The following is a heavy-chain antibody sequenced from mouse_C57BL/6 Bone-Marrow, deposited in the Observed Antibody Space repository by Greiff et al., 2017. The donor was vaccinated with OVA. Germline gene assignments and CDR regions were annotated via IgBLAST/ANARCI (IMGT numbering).Heavy chain of an antibody. Sequence: VQLKESGPELVKPGASVKIPCKASGYTFTDYNMDWVKQSHGKSLEWIGDINPNNGGTIYNQKFKGKATLTVDKSSSTAYMELRSLTSEDTAVYYCARGVYDYDGDYYAMDYWGQGTSVTVSS. CDR3: ARGVYDYDGDYYAMDY. CDR2: INPNNGGT. V-gene: IGHV1-18*01. D-gene: IGHD2-4*01. CDR1: GYTFTDYN. J-gene: IGHJ4*01.